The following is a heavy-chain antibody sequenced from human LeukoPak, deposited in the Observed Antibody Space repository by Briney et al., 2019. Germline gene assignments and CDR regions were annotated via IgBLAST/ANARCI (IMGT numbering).Heavy chain of an antibody. V-gene: IGHV3-30*02. Sequence: GGSLRLSCAASGFTFSSYGMYWVRQAPGKGLEWVAFIRYDGSNKYYADSVKGRFTISRDNSKNTQYLQMNSLRAEDTAVYYCARGHYYYDSSGYLRDYDAFDIWGQGTMVTVSS. D-gene: IGHD3-22*01. CDR1: GFTFSSYG. CDR3: ARGHYYYDSSGYLRDYDAFDI. J-gene: IGHJ3*02. CDR2: IRYDGSNK.